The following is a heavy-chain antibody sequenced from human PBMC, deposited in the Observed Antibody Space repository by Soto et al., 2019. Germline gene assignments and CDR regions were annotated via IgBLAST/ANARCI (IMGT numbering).Heavy chain of an antibody. CDR1: GGTFSSYA. D-gene: IGHD2-15*01. Sequence: SVKVSCKASGGTFSSYAISWVRQAPGQGLEWMGGIIPIFGTANYAQKFQGRVTITADESTSTAYMELSSLRSEDTAVYYCASKHLGYWSGGSCYPNCYHYRMGVCGQGSTVTLSS. CDR3: ASKHLGYWSGGSCYPNCYHYRMGV. J-gene: IGHJ6*02. CDR2: IIPIFGTA. V-gene: IGHV1-69*13.